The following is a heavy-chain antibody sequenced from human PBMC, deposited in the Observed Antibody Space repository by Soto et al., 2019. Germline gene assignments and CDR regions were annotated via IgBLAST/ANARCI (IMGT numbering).Heavy chain of an antibody. J-gene: IGHJ4*02. V-gene: IGHV3-21*01. Sequence: PGGSLRLSCAASGFTFSTYSMDWVRQAPGKGLEWVSSISSSSYIYYADSVKGRFTISRDNAKNSLYLQMNSLRAEDTAVYYCARHDILTGYFDYWGQGTLVTVSS. D-gene: IGHD3-9*01. CDR1: GFTFSTYS. CDR2: ISSSSYI. CDR3: ARHDILTGYFDY.